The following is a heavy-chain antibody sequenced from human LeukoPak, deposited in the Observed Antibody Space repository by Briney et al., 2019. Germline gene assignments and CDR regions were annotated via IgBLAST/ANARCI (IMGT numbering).Heavy chain of an antibody. CDR1: GGSISSYY. Sequence: SETLSLTCTVSGGSISSYYWSWIRQPPGKGLEWIGYIYYSGSTNYNPPLKSRVTISVDTSKNQFSLKLSSVTAADTAVYYCARPRAGSDSFDYWGQGTLVTVSS. D-gene: IGHD3-10*01. J-gene: IGHJ4*02. CDR2: IYYSGST. V-gene: IGHV4-59*08. CDR3: ARPRAGSDSFDY.